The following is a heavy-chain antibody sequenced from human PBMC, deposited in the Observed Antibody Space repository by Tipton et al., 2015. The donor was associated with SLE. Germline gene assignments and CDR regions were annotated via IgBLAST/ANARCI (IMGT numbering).Heavy chain of an antibody. J-gene: IGHJ4*02. Sequence: GSLRLSCAASGFTFSNAWMSWVRQAPGKGLEWVGRIKSKTDGGTTDYAAPVKGRFTISRDDSKNTLYLQMNSLKTEDTAVYYRTTDRAIVGAGYWGQGTLVTVSS. D-gene: IGHD3-22*01. CDR1: GFTFSNAW. CDR2: IKSKTDGGTT. V-gene: IGHV3-15*01. CDR3: TTDRAIVGAGY.